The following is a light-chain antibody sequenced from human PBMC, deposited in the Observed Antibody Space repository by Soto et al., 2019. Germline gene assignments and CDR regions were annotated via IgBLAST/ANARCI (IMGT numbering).Light chain of an antibody. CDR1: SSNIGRNT. J-gene: IGLJ1*01. V-gene: IGLV1-44*01. Sequence: QSVLTQPPSASGTPGQRVTSSCSGSSSNIGRNTVNWYQQVPGTAPKLLIYSDNQRPSGVADRFSGSKSGTSASLAISGLQSEDEAHYFCAAWDDSLNGLYVFGTGTKVTV. CDR3: AAWDDSLNGLYV. CDR2: SDN.